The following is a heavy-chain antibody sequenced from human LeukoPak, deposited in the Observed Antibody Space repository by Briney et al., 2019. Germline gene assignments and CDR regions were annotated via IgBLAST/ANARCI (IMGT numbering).Heavy chain of an antibody. CDR1: GGSISNFY. CDR3: ALAPNSNWFDF. Sequence: SETLSLTCTVSGGSISNFYWNWIRQSPGKGLEWIGNIHYSGSSVYNPSLKSRVTISIDTSRKQFFLKLNSVTAADTAVYFCALAPNSNWFDFWGPGTLVTVSS. D-gene: IGHD2-8*01. J-gene: IGHJ5*01. V-gene: IGHV4-59*03. CDR2: IHYSGSS.